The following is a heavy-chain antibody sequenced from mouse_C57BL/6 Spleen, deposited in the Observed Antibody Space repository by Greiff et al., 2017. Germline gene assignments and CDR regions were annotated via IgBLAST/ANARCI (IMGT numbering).Heavy chain of an antibody. CDR3: ARDIPVYAMDY. J-gene: IGHJ4*01. CDR1: GYTFTSYW. CDR2: INPSNGGT. V-gene: IGHV1-53*01. Sequence: QVQLQQPGTELVKPGASVKLSCKASGYTFTSYWMHWVKQRPGQGLEWIGNINPSNGGTNYNEKFKSKATLTVDKSSSTAYLQLSSLTSEDSAGYYCARDIPVYAMDYWGPGTTVTVSS.